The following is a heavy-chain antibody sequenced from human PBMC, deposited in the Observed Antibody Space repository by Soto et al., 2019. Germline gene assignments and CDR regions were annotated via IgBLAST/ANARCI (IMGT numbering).Heavy chain of an antibody. CDR1: GYSFTSYW. Sequence: PGESLKISCKGSGYSFTSYWISWVRQMPGKGLEWMGRIDPSDSYTNYSPSFQGHVTISADKSISTAYLQWSSLKASDTAMYYCARQVPQVRAKAARQWFDPWGQGNLVTFSS. D-gene: IGHD6-6*01. V-gene: IGHV5-10-1*01. CDR3: ARQVPQVRAKAARQWFDP. J-gene: IGHJ5*02. CDR2: IDPSDSYT.